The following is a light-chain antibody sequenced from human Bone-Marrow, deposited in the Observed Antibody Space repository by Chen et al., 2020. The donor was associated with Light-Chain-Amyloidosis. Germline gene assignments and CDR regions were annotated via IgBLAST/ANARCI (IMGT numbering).Light chain of an antibody. CDR3: QESYATPPT. Sequence: DIQMTQSPSSLSASLGDRVSISCRASQRIGTYLNWYQQKPGKAPNLLIYAAATLQSGVPSRFSGSGSESDFTLNNSSLQSEDFATYYCQESYATPPTVGGGTKVE. J-gene: IGKJ4*01. CDR2: AAA. V-gene: IGKV1-39*01. CDR1: QRIGTY.